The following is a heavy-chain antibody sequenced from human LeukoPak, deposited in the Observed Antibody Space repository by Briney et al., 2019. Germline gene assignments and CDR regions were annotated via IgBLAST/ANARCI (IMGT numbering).Heavy chain of an antibody. Sequence: GGSLRLSCAASGFSFGGYWMHWVREAPGKGLVWVSRINDNGISTTFADSVKGRFTLSRDNAQNTMSLQMSSLRVEDTGIYHXXXXXXXXDXTGSXSWYFDLWGRGTLVTVSS. CDR1: GFSFGGYW. D-gene: IGHD1-1*01. V-gene: IGHV3-74*03. CDR3: XXXXXXXDXTGSXSWYFDL. CDR2: INDNGIST. J-gene: IGHJ2*01.